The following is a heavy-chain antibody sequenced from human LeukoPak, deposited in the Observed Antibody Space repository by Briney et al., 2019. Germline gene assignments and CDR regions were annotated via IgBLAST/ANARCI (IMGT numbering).Heavy chain of an antibody. D-gene: IGHD2-15*01. CDR2: ISDPHSGSQT. CDR3: TTRLQHHFDY. V-gene: IGHV3-23*01. CDR1: GFTFSSYT. J-gene: IGHJ4*02. Sequence: GGSLRLSCAAAGFTFSSYTMNWVRQALGQGLEWFSTISDPHSGSQTHYADSVKCRFTISRDDSQNTVYLQMDSLRADYTAVYYCTTRLQHHFDYWGQGTQVTVSS.